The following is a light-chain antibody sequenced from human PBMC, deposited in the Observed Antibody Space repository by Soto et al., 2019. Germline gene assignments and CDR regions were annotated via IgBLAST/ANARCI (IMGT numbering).Light chain of an antibody. Sequence: NFMLTQPHSVSESPGMTVTISCTRSSGSIASNYVQWYQQRPGSAPTTVIYEDNQRPSGVPDRFSGSIDSSSNSASLTISGLKTEDEADYYCQSYDSSNQVFGGGTKLTVL. V-gene: IGLV6-57*04. CDR2: EDN. CDR3: QSYDSSNQV. CDR1: SGSIASNY. J-gene: IGLJ2*01.